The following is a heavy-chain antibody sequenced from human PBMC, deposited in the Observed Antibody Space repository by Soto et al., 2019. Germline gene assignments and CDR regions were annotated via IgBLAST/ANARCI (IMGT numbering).Heavy chain of an antibody. V-gene: IGHV1-46*01. CDR2: INPSDGSI. CDR1: GYTLTRYY. CDR3: ARDLTREGDYFDSSGYYLDS. J-gene: IGHJ4*02. D-gene: IGHD3-22*01. Sequence: QVQLVQSGAEVKKPGASVKVSCKASGYTLTRYYMHWVRHAPGQGLEWMGIINPSDGSISYAQKCHDRVSMTSDTSTRAVYMELSSLRSEYTAVYYCARDLTREGDYFDSSGYYLDSWGQGTLVTVSS.